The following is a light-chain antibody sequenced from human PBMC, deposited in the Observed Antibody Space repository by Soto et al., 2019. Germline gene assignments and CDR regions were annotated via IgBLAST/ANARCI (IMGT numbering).Light chain of an antibody. CDR3: ETWDTNTHWV. J-gene: IGLJ3*02. Sequence: QSALTQPASVSGSPGQSITISCTGTSSDVGTYNLVSWYQQHPGKAPKLMIYEGSKRPSGVSNRFSGSKSGNTASLTISGLQAEDEADYYCETWDTNTHWVFGGGTKLTVL. CDR1: SSDVGTYNL. CDR2: EGS. V-gene: IGLV2-23*01.